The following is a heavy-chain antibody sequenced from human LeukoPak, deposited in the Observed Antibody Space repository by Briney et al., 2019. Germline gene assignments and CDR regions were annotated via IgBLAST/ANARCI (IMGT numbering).Heavy chain of an antibody. V-gene: IGHV3-74*01. CDR1: GFTFSSYW. D-gene: IGHD5-12*01. CDR3: SRPAGRGYDDFDY. CDR2: IASDGNNR. J-gene: IGHJ4*02. Sequence: GGSLRLSCAASGFTFSSYWMNWVRQVPGKGLVWVSRIASDGNNRDYADSVKGRFTISRDNAKNTLYLQMNSLRVEDTAVYYCSRPAGRGYDDFDYWGQGALVTVSS.